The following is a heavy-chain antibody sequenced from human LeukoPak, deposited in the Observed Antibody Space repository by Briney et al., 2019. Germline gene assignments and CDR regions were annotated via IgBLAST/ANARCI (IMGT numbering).Heavy chain of an antibody. CDR1: GFTFSSYW. J-gene: IGHJ5*02. CDR2: INTDGSIT. D-gene: IGHD3-3*01. V-gene: IGHV3-74*01. CDR3: AKSPVLRFSDDP. Sequence: PGGSLRLSCAASGFTFSSYWMHWVRQAPGKGLVWVSRINTDGSITDYADSVKGRFTISRDNAKNTLYLQMNSLRAEDTAVYYCAKSPVLRFSDDPWGQGTLVTVSS.